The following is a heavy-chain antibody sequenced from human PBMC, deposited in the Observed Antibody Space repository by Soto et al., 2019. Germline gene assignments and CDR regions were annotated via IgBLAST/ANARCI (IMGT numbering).Heavy chain of an antibody. Sequence: EVQLVESGGGLVQPGGSLRLSCAASGFTFTSNSMNWVRQAPGKGLEWVSKISSSGSTIYYADSVKGRFTISRDNAKNSLYLQMNSLRDEDTAVYYCARDLHGDYYSEAYWGQGALVTVSS. V-gene: IGHV3-48*02. J-gene: IGHJ4*02. CDR1: GFTFTSNS. D-gene: IGHD4-17*01. CDR3: ARDLHGDYYSEAY. CDR2: ISSSGSTI.